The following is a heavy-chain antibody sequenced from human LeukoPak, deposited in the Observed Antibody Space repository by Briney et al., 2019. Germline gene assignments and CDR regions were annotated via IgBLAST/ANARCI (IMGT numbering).Heavy chain of an antibody. Sequence: SGGSLRLSCAASGFTFSSYSMNWVRQAPGKGLEWVSSISSSSSYIYYADSVKGRFTISRDNAKNSLYLQMNSLRAEDTAVYYCARDPSILGLGYFDYWGQGTLVTVSS. J-gene: IGHJ4*02. CDR1: GFTFSSYS. CDR3: ARDPSILGLGYFDY. CDR2: ISSSSSYI. V-gene: IGHV3-21*01. D-gene: IGHD6-6*01.